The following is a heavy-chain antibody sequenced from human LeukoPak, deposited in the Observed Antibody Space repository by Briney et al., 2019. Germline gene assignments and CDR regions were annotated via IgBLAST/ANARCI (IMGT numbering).Heavy chain of an antibody. J-gene: IGHJ3*02. V-gene: IGHV3-33*01. Sequence: GGSLRLSCAASGFTFSNFGMHWVRQAPGKGLEWLAVIWYDGSNEYYADSVKGRFTISRHNSKNTLYLQMNSLRAEDTAVYYCARGGGEAFDIWGQGTMVTVSS. CDR1: GFTFSNFG. CDR2: IWYDGSNE. CDR3: ARGGGEAFDI. D-gene: IGHD3-10*01.